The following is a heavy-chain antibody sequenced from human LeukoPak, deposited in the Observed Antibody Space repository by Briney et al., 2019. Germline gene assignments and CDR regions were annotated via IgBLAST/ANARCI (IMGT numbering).Heavy chain of an antibody. J-gene: IGHJ4*02. CDR2: PKPSGGTT. V-gene: IGHV1-46*01. D-gene: IGHD5-12*01. Sequence: ASVKVSCKASGYTFTSYYMHWVRQAPGQGLEWMGVPKPSGGTTIYAQKFQGRVTMTRDTSTSTVYMDLSSLRSADTAVYYCARLEGMGATMADWGQGTLVTVSS. CDR3: ARLEGMGATMAD. CDR1: GYTFTSYY.